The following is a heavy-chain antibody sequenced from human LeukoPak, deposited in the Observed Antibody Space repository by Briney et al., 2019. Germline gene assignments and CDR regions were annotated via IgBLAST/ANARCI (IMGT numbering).Heavy chain of an antibody. J-gene: IGHJ5*02. CDR1: GFTFSDYY. Sequence: GGSLRLSCAPSGFTFSDYYMSWIRHAPGKGLEWVSYISSSSSYTNYADSVKGRFTISRDNAKNSLYLQMNSLRAEDTAVYYCARDGRSGPNWFDPWGQGTLVTVSS. V-gene: IGHV3-11*06. D-gene: IGHD7-27*01. CDR2: ISSSSSYT. CDR3: ARDGRSGPNWFDP.